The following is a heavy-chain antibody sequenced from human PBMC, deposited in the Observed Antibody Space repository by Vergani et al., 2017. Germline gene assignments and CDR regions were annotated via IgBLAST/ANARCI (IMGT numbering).Heavy chain of an antibody. D-gene: IGHD3-10*01. Sequence: QVQLVQSGAEVKTPGSSVNVSCKASVGTFSSYAISWVRQAPRQGLEWMGGILPIFGTANYAHKFQGRVTITADESTSTAYMELSSLRTEDTAVYYCARRGITMVRGVNTYYYYGMDVWGQGTTVTVSS. V-gene: IGHV1-69*01. CDR1: VGTFSSYA. J-gene: IGHJ6*02. CDR3: ARRGITMVRGVNTYYYYGMDV. CDR2: ILPIFGTA.